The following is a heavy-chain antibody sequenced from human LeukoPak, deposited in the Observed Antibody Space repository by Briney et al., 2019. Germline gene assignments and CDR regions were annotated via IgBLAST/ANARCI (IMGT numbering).Heavy chain of an antibody. V-gene: IGHV3-30*18. CDR3: AKGYYYYGMDV. Sequence: GGSLRLSCGASGFTFNRCAMHWVRQALGKGLEWVAVISVDESQQFYADSVKGRFTISRDNAKNSLYLQMNSLRAEDTALYYCAKGYYYYGMDVWGQGTTVTVSS. CDR1: GFTFNRCA. CDR2: ISVDESQQ. J-gene: IGHJ6*02.